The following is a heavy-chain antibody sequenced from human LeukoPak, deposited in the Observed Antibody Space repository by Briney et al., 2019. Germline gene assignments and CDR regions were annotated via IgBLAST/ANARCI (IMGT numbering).Heavy chain of an antibody. Sequence: SETLSLTCTVTGGSISSYYWSWIRQPPGKGLEGIGYIYTSGSTNYNPSLKSRVTISVDTSKNQFSLKLSSVTAADTAVYYCARSSKDQLLYMVDYWGQGTLVTVSS. CDR1: GGSISSYY. J-gene: IGHJ4*02. CDR3: ARSSKDQLLYMVDY. CDR2: IYTSGST. D-gene: IGHD2-2*02. V-gene: IGHV4-4*09.